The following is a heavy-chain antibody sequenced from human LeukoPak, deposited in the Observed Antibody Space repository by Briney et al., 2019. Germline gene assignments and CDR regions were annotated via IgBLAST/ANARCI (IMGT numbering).Heavy chain of an antibody. Sequence: PSQTLSLTCTVSGGSISSGGYYWSWIRQHPGKGLEWIGYIYYSGSTYYNPSLKSRVTISVDTSKNQFSLKLSSVTAADTAVYYCARDHRTPSSQNWFDPWGQGTLVTVSS. D-gene: IGHD6-13*01. CDR2: IYYSGST. V-gene: IGHV4-31*03. J-gene: IGHJ5*02. CDR1: GGSISSGGYY. CDR3: ARDHRTPSSQNWFDP.